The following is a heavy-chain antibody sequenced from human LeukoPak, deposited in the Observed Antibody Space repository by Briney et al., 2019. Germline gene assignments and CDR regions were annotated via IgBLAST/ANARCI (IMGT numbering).Heavy chain of an antibody. J-gene: IGHJ4*02. V-gene: IGHV3-7*05. CDR2: IKQDGSEK. Sequence: GGSLRLSCAASGFTFSTYWRSSVRQAPGKGLEWVANIKQDGSEKYYVDSVKGRFTISRDNAKNSLYLQMSGLRAEDTAVYYCAGSCGWLTKYWGQGTLVTVSS. D-gene: IGHD6-19*01. CDR1: GFTFSTYW. CDR3: AGSCGWLTKY.